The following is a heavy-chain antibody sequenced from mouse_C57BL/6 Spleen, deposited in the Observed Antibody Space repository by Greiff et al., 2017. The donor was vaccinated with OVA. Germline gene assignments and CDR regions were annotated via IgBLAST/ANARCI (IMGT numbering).Heavy chain of an antibody. Sequence: QVQLKESGPELVKPGASVKISCKASGYAFSSSWMNWVKQRPGKGLEWIGRIYPGDGDTNYNGKFKGKATLTADKSSSTAYMQLSSLTSEDSAVYCCARQDGYYTPFAYWGQGTLVTVSA. V-gene: IGHV1-82*01. D-gene: IGHD2-3*01. CDR3: ARQDGYYTPFAY. J-gene: IGHJ3*01. CDR2: IYPGDGDT. CDR1: GYAFSSSW.